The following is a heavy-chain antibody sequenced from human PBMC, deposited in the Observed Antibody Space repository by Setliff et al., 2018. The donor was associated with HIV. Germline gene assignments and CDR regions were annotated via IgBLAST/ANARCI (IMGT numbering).Heavy chain of an antibody. Sequence: LSLTCTVSGGSISSHYWSWIRQPPGKRLAWIGYIYYSGSTNYNPSLKSRVTISVDTSKNQFSLKQSSVTAADTAVYYCAGCITGTTHWFDPWGQGTLVTVTS. CDR3: AGCITGTTHWFDP. D-gene: IGHD1-20*01. V-gene: IGHV4-59*11. J-gene: IGHJ5*02. CDR1: GGSISSHY. CDR2: IYYSGST.